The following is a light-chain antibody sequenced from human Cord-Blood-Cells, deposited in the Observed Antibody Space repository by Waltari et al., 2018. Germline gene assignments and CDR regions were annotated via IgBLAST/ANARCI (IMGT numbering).Light chain of an antibody. J-gene: IGLJ3*02. V-gene: IGLV3-19*01. CDR1: RLRSYY. Sequence: SSELTQDPAVSVALGQTVRITCQGDRLRSYYASWDQQKPGPAPVLVIYGKNNRPSGIADRFSGSSSGNTASLTITGAQAEDEADYYCNPRDSSGNHLVFGGGTKLTVL. CDR2: GKN. CDR3: NPRDSSGNHLV.